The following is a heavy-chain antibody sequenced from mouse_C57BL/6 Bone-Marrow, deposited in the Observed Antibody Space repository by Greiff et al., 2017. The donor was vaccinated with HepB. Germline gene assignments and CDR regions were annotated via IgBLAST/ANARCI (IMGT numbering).Heavy chain of an antibody. CDR2: IDPSDSET. J-gene: IGHJ1*03. D-gene: IGHD2-3*01. V-gene: IGHV1-52*01. CDR3: ARYDGYPDWYFDV. CDR1: GYTFTSYW. Sequence: QVQLKESGAELVRPGSSVKLSCKASGYTFTSYWMHWVKQRPIQGLEWIGNIDPSDSETHYNQKFKDKATLTVDKSSSTAYMQLSSLTSEDSAVYYCARYDGYPDWYFDVWGTGTTVTVSS.